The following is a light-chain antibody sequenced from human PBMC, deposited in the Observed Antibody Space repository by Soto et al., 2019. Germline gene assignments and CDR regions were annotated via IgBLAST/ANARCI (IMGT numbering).Light chain of an antibody. V-gene: IGKV1-39*01. CDR3: QHTRTTPRT. CDR2: GAS. CDR1: QGISTF. Sequence: DIQMTQSPSSLFASVGDRVTITCRASQGISTFLHWYQQRPGKAPSLIIYGASNLQSGVPSRFSGRGSGTEFRLTISTLQPEDVSTYYCQHTRTTPRTFGQGTKVEIK. J-gene: IGKJ1*01.